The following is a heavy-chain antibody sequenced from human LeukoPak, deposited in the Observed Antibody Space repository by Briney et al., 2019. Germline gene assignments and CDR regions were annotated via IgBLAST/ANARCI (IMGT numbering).Heavy chain of an antibody. CDR1: GFAFSTYG. Sequence: GGSLRLSCAASGFAFSTYGMNWVRQAPGKGLEWVSYVTSRSTIYYADSVKGRFTISRDNVKNSLYLEMNSLRDDDTAVYYCARRVSGSYLDYWGQGILVTVSS. D-gene: IGHD3-10*01. CDR3: ARRVSGSYLDY. V-gene: IGHV3-48*02. CDR2: VTSRSTI. J-gene: IGHJ4*02.